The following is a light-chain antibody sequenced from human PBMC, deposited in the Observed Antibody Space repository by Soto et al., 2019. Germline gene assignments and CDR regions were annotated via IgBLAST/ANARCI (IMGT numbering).Light chain of an antibody. CDR2: SNN. CDR1: SSNIGSNT. V-gene: IGLV1-44*01. CDR3: AAWDDSLNGYV. Sequence: QAVVTQPPSASGTPGQRVTISCSGSSSNIGSNTVNWYQQLPGTAPKLLIYSNNQRPSGVPDRFSGSKSGTSASLAISGLQCEDEADYYCAAWDDSLNGYVFGTGTKVTVL. J-gene: IGLJ1*01.